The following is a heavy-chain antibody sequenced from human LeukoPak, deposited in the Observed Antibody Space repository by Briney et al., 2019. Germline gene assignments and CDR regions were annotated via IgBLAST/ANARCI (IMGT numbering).Heavy chain of an antibody. D-gene: IGHD1-1*01. J-gene: IGHJ4*02. CDR1: GIAVTGNY. CDR3: AIAQSWDELFDS. V-gene: IGHV3-53*01. Sequence: GGSLTLSCAASGIAVTGNYMSWVRQPPGKGLEWVAFISINTDTFYADSVRGRFTISRDSSKNTLFLQMNSLRDEDSAVYYCAIAQSWDELFDSWGQGTLVTVSP. CDR2: ISINTDT.